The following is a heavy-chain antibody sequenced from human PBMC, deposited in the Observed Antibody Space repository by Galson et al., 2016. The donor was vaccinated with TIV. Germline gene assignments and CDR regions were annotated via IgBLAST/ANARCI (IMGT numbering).Heavy chain of an antibody. J-gene: IGHJ6*03. D-gene: IGHD1-14*01. CDR1: GGSFMNYV. Sequence: SVKVSCKASGGSFMNYVVSWVRQAPGQGLEWMGRIIPIFGTGNYAQKFQGRVTITADIFASTACMELSSLTPGDTAVYYCAGPPTFGNVYHYYMDVWGKGTAVTVSS. V-gene: IGHV1-69*06. CDR2: IIPIFGTG. CDR3: AGPPTFGNVYHYYMDV.